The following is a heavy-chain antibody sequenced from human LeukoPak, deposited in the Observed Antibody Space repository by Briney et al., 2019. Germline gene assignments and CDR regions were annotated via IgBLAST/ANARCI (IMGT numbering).Heavy chain of an antibody. J-gene: IGHJ4*02. CDR2: VSSRGII. CDR1: GASISGYF. V-gene: IGHV4-4*07. CDR3: ARQDISSSYYGLDY. Sequence: KPSETLSLTCTVSGASISGYFWHWIRHLAGKGLEWIGRVSSRGIINYNPSLMSRVTMSTDTSRNHFSLNLSSVTAADTAIYFCARQDISSSYYGLDYWGQGTLVTVSS. D-gene: IGHD1-26*01.